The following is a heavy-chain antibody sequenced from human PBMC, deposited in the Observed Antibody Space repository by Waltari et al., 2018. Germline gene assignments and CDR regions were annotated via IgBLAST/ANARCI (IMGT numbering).Heavy chain of an antibody. D-gene: IGHD6-13*01. J-gene: IGHJ6*03. CDR2: IYHSGST. Sequence: QVQLQESGPGLVKPSETLSLTCAVSGYSISSGYYWGWIRQSLGKGLEWIGSIYHSGSTYYNPSLKSRVTISVDTSKNQFSLKLSSVTAADTAVYYCARRAAIAATGPTYYMDVWGKGTTVTVSS. V-gene: IGHV4-38-2*01. CDR1: GYSISSGYY. CDR3: ARRAAIAATGPTYYMDV.